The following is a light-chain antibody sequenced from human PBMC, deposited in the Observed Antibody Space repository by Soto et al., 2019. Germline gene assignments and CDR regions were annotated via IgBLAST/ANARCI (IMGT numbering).Light chain of an antibody. V-gene: IGLV2-8*01. CDR3: SSYAGSNNFVV. CDR1: SSDVGGYNY. CDR2: GVT. J-gene: IGLJ2*01. Sequence: QSALTQPPSASGSPGQSVTISCTGTSSDVGGYNYVSWYQQHPGKAPKVMIYGVTKRPSGVPDRFSGSKSGNTASLTVSGLQAEDGADYYCSSYAGSNNFVVFGGGTKLTVL.